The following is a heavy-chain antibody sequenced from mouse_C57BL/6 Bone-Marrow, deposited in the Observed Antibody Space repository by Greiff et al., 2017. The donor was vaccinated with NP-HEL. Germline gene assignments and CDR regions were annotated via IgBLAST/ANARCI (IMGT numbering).Heavy chain of an antibody. D-gene: IGHD3-2*02. CDR2: IDPSDSYT. V-gene: IGHV1-50*01. J-gene: IGHJ3*01. CDR3: ARRETAQATWFAY. Sequence: QVQLKQKGAEIVKPGASVKLSCKASGYTFTSYWMQWVKQRPGQGLEWIGEIDPSDSYTNYNQKFKGKATLTVDTSSSTAYMQLSSLTSEDSAVYYCARRETAQATWFAYWGQGTLVTVSA. CDR1: GYTFTSYW.